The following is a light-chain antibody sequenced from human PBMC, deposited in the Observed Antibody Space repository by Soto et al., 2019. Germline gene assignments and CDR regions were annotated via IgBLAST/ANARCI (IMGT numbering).Light chain of an antibody. CDR3: NSYTSSSTLV. CDR1: SSDVGGYNF. Sequence: QSALTQPASVSGSPGQAITISCTGTSSDVGGYNFVSWYQQHPGKAPKLMLYNVYDRPSGISHRFSGSRSGNTASLTISGLQAADEAHYYCNSYTSSSTLVFGGGTKVTVL. CDR2: NVY. J-gene: IGLJ2*01. V-gene: IGLV2-14*03.